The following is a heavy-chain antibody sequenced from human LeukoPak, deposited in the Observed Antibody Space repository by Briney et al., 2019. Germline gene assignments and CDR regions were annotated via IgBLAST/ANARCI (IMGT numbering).Heavy chain of an antibody. Sequence: SETLSLTCAVSGSSITSGYYWGWIRQPPGKGLEWIGSIYHSGSTYYNPSLKSRVTISVDTSKNQPSLKLSSVTAADTAVYYCARHLGKVARPAVDYWGQGTLVTVSS. CDR1: GSSITSGYY. CDR2: IYHSGST. D-gene: IGHD2-15*01. CDR3: ARHLGKVARPAVDY. J-gene: IGHJ4*02. V-gene: IGHV4-38-2*01.